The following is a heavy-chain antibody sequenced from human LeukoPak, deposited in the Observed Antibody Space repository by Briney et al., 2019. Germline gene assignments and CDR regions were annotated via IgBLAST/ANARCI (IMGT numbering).Heavy chain of an antibody. CDR2: INPNSGGT. J-gene: IGHJ6*03. V-gene: IGHV1-2*02. CDR1: GYTFTGYY. CDR3: ARRGAAAGRGSYYYYMDV. D-gene: IGHD6-13*01. Sequence: GASVKVSCKASGYTFTGYYMHWVRQAPGQGLEWMGWINPNSGGTNYAQKFQGRVTMTRDTSISTAYMELSRLRCDDTAVYYCARRGAAAGRGSYYYYMDVWGKGTTVTVSS.